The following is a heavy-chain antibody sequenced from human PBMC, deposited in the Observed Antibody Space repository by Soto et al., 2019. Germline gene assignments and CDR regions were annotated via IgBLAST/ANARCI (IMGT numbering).Heavy chain of an antibody. CDR2: INESGST. Sequence: SETLSLTCAVHGGSFSGYIWTWIRQPPGKGLQWIGQINESGSTYYNPSLKSRVIISVHTSNDQFSLELTSVTAADTAMYYCARGRITGSSYSGGWYYFDHWGQGTQVTVSS. D-gene: IGHD1-26*01. CDR1: GGSFSGYI. V-gene: IGHV4-34*01. CDR3: ARGRITGSSYSGGWYYFDH. J-gene: IGHJ4*02.